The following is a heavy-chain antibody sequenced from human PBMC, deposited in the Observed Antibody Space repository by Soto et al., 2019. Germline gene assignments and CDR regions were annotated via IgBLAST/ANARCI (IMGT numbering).Heavy chain of an antibody. CDR1: GYTFTSYD. Sequence: ASVKVSCKASGYTFTSYDINWVRQATGQGLEWLGWMNPNSGYTGYAQKFQGRVTITADESTSTAYMELSSLRSEDTAVYHCARDVVDILTGYYYLTGYFDYWGQGTLVTVSS. D-gene: IGHD3-9*01. V-gene: IGHV1-8*01. J-gene: IGHJ4*02. CDR2: MNPNSGYT. CDR3: ARDVVDILTGYYYLTGYFDY.